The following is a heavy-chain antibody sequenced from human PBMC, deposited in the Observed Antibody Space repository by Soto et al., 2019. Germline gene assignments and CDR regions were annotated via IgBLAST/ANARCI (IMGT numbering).Heavy chain of an antibody. D-gene: IGHD6-13*01. V-gene: IGHV3-30*18. J-gene: IGHJ2*01. CDR1: GFTFSSYG. CDR2: ISYDGSNK. Sequence: VQLVESGGGVVQPGRSLRLSCAASGFTFSSYGMHWVRQAPGKGLEWVAVISYDGSNKYYADSVKGRFTISRDNSKNTLYLQMNSLRAEDTAVYYCAKDGYSSSWYFWYFDLWGRGTLVTVSS. CDR3: AKDGYSSSWYFWYFDL.